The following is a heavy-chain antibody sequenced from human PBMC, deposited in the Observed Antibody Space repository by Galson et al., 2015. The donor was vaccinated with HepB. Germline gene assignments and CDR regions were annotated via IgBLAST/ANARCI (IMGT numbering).Heavy chain of an antibody. CDR3: VRDSRYSPDE. D-gene: IGHD5-18*01. CDR2: IISDGSSA. CDR1: GFTFSAYW. J-gene: IGHJ4*02. Sequence: SLRLSCAASGFTFSAYWMHWVRQAPGKGLVWVSRIISDGSSASYADSVKGRFTSSRDNAKNTLYLRMNSLRAEDTAVYYCVRDSRYSPDEWGQGTLVTVSS. V-gene: IGHV3-74*01.